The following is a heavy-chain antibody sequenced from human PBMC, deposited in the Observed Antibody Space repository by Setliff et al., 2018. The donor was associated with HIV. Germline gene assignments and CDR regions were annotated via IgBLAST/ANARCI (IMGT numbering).Heavy chain of an antibody. J-gene: IGHJ6*02. Sequence: SETLSLTCAVSGGSMRSSGYSWTWSRQAPGKGLEWVGYIYYNGNAYYNPSLKSRVTISVDRSKNQFSLKLSSVTAADTAVYYCASRGDLFYYAMDVWGQGTTVTVSS. CDR3: ASRGDLFYYAMDV. V-gene: IGHV4-30-2*01. CDR2: IYYNGNA. CDR1: GGSMRSSGYS.